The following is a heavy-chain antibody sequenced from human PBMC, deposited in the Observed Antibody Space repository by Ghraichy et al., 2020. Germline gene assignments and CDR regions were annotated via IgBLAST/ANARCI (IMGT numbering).Heavy chain of an antibody. CDR3: AKDSESLVGITGYEHYFVS. D-gene: IGHD1-26*01. CDR1: GFTFNSYG. CDR2: VSYDGSNK. Sequence: GGSLRLSCVASGFTFNSYGMHWVRQAPGKGLEWVAVVSYDGSNKYYVDSVKGRFTISRDNSKNTLYLQMNSLRPEDSAVYYCAKDSESLVGITGYEHYFVSRGQGALGTVSS. J-gene: IGHJ4*02. V-gene: IGHV3-30*18.